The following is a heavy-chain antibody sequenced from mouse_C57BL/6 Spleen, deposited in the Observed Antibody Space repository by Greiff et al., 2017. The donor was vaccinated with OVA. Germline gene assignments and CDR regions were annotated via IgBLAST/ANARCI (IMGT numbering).Heavy chain of an antibody. CDR1: GFTFSSYG. CDR2: ISSGGSYT. CDR3: ARSTMVTNWFAY. Sequence: EVKLQESGGDLVKPGGSLKLSCAASGFTFSSYGMSWVRQTPDKRLEWVATISSGGSYTYYPDSVKGRFTISRDNAKNTLYLQMSSLKSEDTAMYYCARSTMVTNWFAYWGQGTLVTVSA. D-gene: IGHD2-1*01. V-gene: IGHV5-6*01. J-gene: IGHJ3*01.